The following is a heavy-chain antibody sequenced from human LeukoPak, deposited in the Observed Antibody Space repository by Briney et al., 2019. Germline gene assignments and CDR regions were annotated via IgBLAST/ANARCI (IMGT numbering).Heavy chain of an antibody. J-gene: IGHJ6*03. CDR1: GFTFSDYY. Sequence: PGGSLRLSCAASGFTFSDYYMSWIRQAPGKGLEWVSYISSSGSTIYYADSVKGRFTISRDNAKNSLYLQMNSLRAEDTAVYYCARDQHSGYDLSWKEMYYMDVWGKGTTVTVSS. CDR2: ISSSGSTI. D-gene: IGHD5-12*01. CDR3: ARDQHSGYDLSWKEMYYMDV. V-gene: IGHV3-11*01.